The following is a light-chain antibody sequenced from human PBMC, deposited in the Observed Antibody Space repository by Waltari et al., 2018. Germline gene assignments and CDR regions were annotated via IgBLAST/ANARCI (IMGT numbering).Light chain of an antibody. CDR3: QQYGSPIFS. CDR2: GAS. V-gene: IGKV3-20*01. J-gene: IGKJ3*01. Sequence: EIVLTQSPGTLSLSPGERATLSCRASQSVASRSLAWYQQKPGQAPRLLIYGASDRAIGIPDRFSGSGSETDFTLTISRLEPEDFALYYCQQYGSPIFSFGPGTKVDMK. CDR1: QSVASRS.